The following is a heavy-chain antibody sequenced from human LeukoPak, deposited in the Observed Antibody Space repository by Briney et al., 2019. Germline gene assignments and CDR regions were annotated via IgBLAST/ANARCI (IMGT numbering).Heavy chain of an antibody. CDR2: ISGSGGST. V-gene: IGHV3-23*01. Sequence: PGGSLRLSCAASGFTFSSYAMSWVRQAPGKGLEWVSAISGSGGSTYYADSVKGRFTISRDNSKNTLYLQMNSLRAEDTAVYYCGLVQMQRTVPGAAFDIWGQGTMVTVSS. J-gene: IGHJ3*02. CDR1: GFTFSSYA. D-gene: IGHD6-25*01. CDR3: GLVQMQRTVPGAAFDI.